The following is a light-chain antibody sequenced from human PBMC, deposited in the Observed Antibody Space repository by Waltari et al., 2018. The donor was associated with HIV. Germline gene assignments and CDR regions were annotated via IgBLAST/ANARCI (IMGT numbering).Light chain of an antibody. CDR3: AAWDDSLNGLWV. CDR1: SSNIGSHT. J-gene: IGLJ3*02. CDR2: SNN. Sequence: QSVLTQPPSASGTPGQRVTISCSGSSSNIGSHTVNCYQQLPGTAPKLLIYSNNQRPSGVPDRFSGSKSGTSASLAISGLQSEDEADYYCAAWDDSLNGLWVFGGGTKLTVL. V-gene: IGLV1-44*01.